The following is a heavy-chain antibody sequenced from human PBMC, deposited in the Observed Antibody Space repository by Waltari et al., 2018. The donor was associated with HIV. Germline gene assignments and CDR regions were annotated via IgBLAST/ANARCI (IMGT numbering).Heavy chain of an antibody. V-gene: IGHV4-61*02. J-gene: IGHJ6*02. CDR1: GGSISSGYYY. CDR3: ARGYYYRMDV. Sequence: QVQLQESGPGLVKPSQTLSLTCTAPGGSISSGYYYWSWLRQPAGKGLEWIGRFYTSGGTNYNPSLKSRVTISVDTSKNQFSLKLSSVTAADTAVYYCARGYYYRMDVWGQGTTVTVSS. CDR2: FYTSGGT. D-gene: IGHD3-10*01.